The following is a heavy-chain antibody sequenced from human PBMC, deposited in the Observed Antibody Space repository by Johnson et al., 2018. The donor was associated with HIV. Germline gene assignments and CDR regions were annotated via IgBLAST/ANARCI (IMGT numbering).Heavy chain of an antibody. CDR3: TTDLASDAFDI. V-gene: IGHV3-15*01. Sequence: MQLVESGGGLVKPGGSLRLSCAASGFTFSNAWMSWVRQAPGKGLEWVGRIKSKTDGGTTDYAAPGKGRFTISRDDSKNTLYLQMNSLKTEDTAVYYCTTDLASDAFDIWGQGTMVTVSS. CDR1: GFTFSNAW. J-gene: IGHJ3*02. CDR2: IKSKTDGGTT.